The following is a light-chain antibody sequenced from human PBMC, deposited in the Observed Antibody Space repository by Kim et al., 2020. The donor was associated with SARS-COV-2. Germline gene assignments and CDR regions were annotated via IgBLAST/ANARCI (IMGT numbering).Light chain of an antibody. CDR1: QSISSNY. CDR2: GAS. CDR3: QQYGSSPLYT. Sequence: PRERATLSCRASQSISSNYLAWYQQKPDQPPRLRIYGASARATGVPDRFSGSGSGTDFTLTINRLEPEDFAVYYCQQYGSSPLYTFGQGTKLEI. V-gene: IGKV3-20*01. J-gene: IGKJ2*01.